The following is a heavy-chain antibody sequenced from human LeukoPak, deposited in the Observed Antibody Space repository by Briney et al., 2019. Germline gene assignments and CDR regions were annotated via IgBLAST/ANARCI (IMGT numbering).Heavy chain of an antibody. J-gene: IGHJ5*02. V-gene: IGHV6-1*01. D-gene: IGHD1-26*01. Sequence: SQTLSLTCAISGDSVSSNSAAWNWIRQSPSRGLEWLGRTYYRSKWYNDYAVSVKSRITINPDTSENQFSLQLNSVTPEDTAVYYCARVEWELLIGGGFDPWGQGTLVTVSS. CDR3: ARVEWELLIGGGFDP. CDR1: GDSVSSNSAA. CDR2: TYYRSKWYN.